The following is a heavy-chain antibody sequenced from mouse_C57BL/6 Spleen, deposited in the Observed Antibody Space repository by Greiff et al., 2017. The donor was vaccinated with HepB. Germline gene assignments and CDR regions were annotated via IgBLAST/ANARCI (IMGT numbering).Heavy chain of an antibody. CDR1: GFTFSSYG. V-gene: IGHV5-6*01. D-gene: IGHD1-1*01. J-gene: IGHJ2*01. CDR2: ISSGGSYT. Sequence: DVQLVESGGDLVKPGGSLKLSCAASGFTFSSYGMSWVRQTPDKRLEWVATISSGGSYTYYPDSVKGRFTISRDNAKNTLYLQMSSLKSEDTAMYYCARHATTVVADYWGQGTTLTVSS. CDR3: ARHATTVVADY.